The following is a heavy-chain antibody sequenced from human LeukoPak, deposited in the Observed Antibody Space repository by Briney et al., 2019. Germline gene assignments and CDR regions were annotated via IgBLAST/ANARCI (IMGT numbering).Heavy chain of an antibody. V-gene: IGHV4-59*08. D-gene: IGHD6-13*01. CDR1: GGSISSYY. Sequence: PSETLSLTCTVSGGSISSYYWSWIRQPPGKGLEWIGYIYYSGSTNYNPSLKSRVTISVDTSKNQFSLKLSSVTAADTAVYYCASFPAAGNQGYSGLGYWGQGTLVTVSS. CDR2: IYYSGST. J-gene: IGHJ4*02. CDR3: ASFPAAGNQGYSGLGY.